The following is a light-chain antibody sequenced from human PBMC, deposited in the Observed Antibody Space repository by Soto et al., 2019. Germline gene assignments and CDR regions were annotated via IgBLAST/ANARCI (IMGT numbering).Light chain of an antibody. J-gene: IGKJ5*01. V-gene: IGKV1-5*01. Sequence: DIQMPQSPSTLSGSVGDRVTITCRASQSVSGWLAWYQQKPGEAPKLLIYDASSLESGVPSRFSGSGSGTEFTLTISSLQPDDFATYYCQQYNSYSLTFGQGTRLEIK. CDR3: QQYNSYSLT. CDR2: DAS. CDR1: QSVSGW.